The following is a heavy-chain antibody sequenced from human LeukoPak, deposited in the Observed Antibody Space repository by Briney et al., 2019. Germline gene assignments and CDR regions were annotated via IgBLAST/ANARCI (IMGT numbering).Heavy chain of an antibody. CDR2: ISYDGSNK. V-gene: IGHV3-30*03. D-gene: IGHD2-2*01. CDR3: VAYCSSTSCPDP. CDR1: GFTFSSYG. Sequence: GGSLRLSCAASGFTFSSYGMHWVRQAPGKRLEWVAVISYDGSNKYYADSVKGRFTISRDNSKNTLYLQMNSLRAEDTAVYYCVAYCSSTSCPDPGGQGTLVTVSS. J-gene: IGHJ4*02.